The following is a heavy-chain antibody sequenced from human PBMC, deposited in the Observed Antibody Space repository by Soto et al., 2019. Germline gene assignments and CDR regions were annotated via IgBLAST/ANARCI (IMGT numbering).Heavy chain of an antibody. CDR1: GGSISSSSHY. CDR2: IYYSGST. D-gene: IGHD6-13*01. CDR3: ARQIACSWDSFDY. J-gene: IGHJ4*02. V-gene: IGHV4-39*01. Sequence: SETLSLTCTVSGGSISSSSHYWGWIRQPPGTGLEWIGSIYYSGSTHYNPSLKSRVTVSGDSSKNQFSLKVYSVTAADTAVYYCARQIACSWDSFDYWGQGALVTVSS.